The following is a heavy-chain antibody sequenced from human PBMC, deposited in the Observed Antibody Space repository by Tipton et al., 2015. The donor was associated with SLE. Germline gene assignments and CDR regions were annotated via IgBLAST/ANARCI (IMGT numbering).Heavy chain of an antibody. J-gene: IGHJ5*02. CDR3: ARASPSLLSSSWYGGWFDP. V-gene: IGHV3-9*01. CDR1: GFTFDDFA. Sequence: SLRLSCAASGFTFDDFAMHWVRQVPGKGLEWVSGISWNSGSIAYADSVKGRFTISRDNVKNSLYLQMNSLRAEDTAFYYCARASPSLLSSSWYGGWFDPWGQGTLVTASS. D-gene: IGHD6-13*01. CDR2: ISWNSGSI.